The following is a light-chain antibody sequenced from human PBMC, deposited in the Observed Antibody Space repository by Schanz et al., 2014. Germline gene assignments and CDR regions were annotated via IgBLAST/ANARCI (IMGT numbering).Light chain of an antibody. CDR1: SSDVGGYNY. CDR2: DVN. Sequence: QSALTQPPSASGSPGQSVTISCTGTSSDVGGYNYVSWYQHHPGKVPKLMIYDVNNRPSGVSSRFSGSKSGNTASLTISGLQAEDEADYYCCSYAGSSTSWVFGGGTKLTVL. V-gene: IGLV2-14*03. J-gene: IGLJ3*02. CDR3: CSYAGSSTSWV.